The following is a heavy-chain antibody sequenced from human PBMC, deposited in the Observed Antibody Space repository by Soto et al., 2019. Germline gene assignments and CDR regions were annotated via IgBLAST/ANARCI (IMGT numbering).Heavy chain of an antibody. CDR2: IYYSGST. V-gene: IGHV4-31*03. Sequence: QVQLQESGPGLVKPSQTLSLTCTVSGGSISSGGYYWSWIRQHPGKGLEWIGYIYYSGSTYYNPSLNSRVTISVDTSKNQFSLKLSSVTAADTAVYYCARWGLSSSWYYFDYWGQGTLVTVSS. J-gene: IGHJ4*02. CDR1: GGSISSGGYY. CDR3: ARWGLSSSWYYFDY. D-gene: IGHD6-13*01.